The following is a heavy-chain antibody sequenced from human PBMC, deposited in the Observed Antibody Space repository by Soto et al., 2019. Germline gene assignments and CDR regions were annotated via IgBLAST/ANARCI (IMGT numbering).Heavy chain of an antibody. Sequence: GGSLRLSCAASGFTFSDYYMSWMRQAPEKGLEWVSYVSGDGGAKSYADSVKGRFSISRDSAKNSLYLLMNSLRAEDTAVYYCARLGSIAAAGTPDYWGQGTLVTVSS. CDR2: VSGDGGAK. CDR1: GFTFSDYY. D-gene: IGHD6-13*01. J-gene: IGHJ4*02. V-gene: IGHV3-11*01. CDR3: ARLGSIAAAGTPDY.